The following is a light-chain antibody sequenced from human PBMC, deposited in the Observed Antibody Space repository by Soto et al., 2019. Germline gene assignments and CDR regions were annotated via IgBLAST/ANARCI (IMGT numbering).Light chain of an antibody. Sequence: EVGLTRSPGALSYSPAERATLTSRASQSVSSSYLAWYQQKPGQAPRLLIYGASIRATGIPDRFSGSGSGTDFTLTISRLEPEDFAVYYCQQYGSSPPTFGQGTKVDI. V-gene: IGKV3-20*01. J-gene: IGKJ1*01. CDR3: QQYGSSPPT. CDR1: QSVSSSY. CDR2: GAS.